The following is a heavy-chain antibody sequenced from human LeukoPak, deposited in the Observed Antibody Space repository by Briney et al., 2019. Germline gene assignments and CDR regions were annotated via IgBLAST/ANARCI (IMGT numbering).Heavy chain of an antibody. J-gene: IGHJ2*01. D-gene: IGHD5-24*01. CDR2: IGPYGDDA. CDR1: GYSFTGYY. CDR3: ARAGVMATNHFDL. V-gene: IGHV1-46*01. Sequence: ASVKVSCKASGYSFTGYYIHWVRQATGQGLEWMGIIGPYGDDATYAQKFQGRVTMTGERSTRTVYMQLSSLRSDDTAVYYCARAGVMATNHFDLWGRGTLVTVSS.